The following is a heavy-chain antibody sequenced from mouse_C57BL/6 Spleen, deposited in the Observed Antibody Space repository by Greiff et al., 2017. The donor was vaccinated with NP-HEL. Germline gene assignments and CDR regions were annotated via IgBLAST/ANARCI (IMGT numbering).Heavy chain of an antibody. CDR2: ISSGGSYT. Sequence: EVMLVESGGDLVKPGGSLKLSCAASGFTFSSYGMSWVRQTPDKRLEWVATISSGGSYTYYPDSVKGRFTLSRDNAKNTLYLQMSSLKSEDTAMYYCARLPDYSNDYYYAMDYWGQGTSVTVSS. V-gene: IGHV5-6*01. CDR1: GFTFSSYG. D-gene: IGHD2-5*01. CDR3: ARLPDYSNDYYYAMDY. J-gene: IGHJ4*01.